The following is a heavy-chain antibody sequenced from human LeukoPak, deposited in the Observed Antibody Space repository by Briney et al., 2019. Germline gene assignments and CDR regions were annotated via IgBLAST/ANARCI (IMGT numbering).Heavy chain of an antibody. Sequence: GGSLRLSCAASGFTFSDYYMSWVRQAPGKGLEWVSYISSSGSTIYYADSVKGRFTISRDNARNSLYLQMNSLRAEDTAIYYCARDYSCSSTSCYTARSDAFDIWGQGTMVTVSS. CDR1: GFTFSDYY. CDR3: ARDYSCSSTSCYTARSDAFDI. D-gene: IGHD2-2*02. CDR2: ISSSGSTI. V-gene: IGHV3-11*04. J-gene: IGHJ3*02.